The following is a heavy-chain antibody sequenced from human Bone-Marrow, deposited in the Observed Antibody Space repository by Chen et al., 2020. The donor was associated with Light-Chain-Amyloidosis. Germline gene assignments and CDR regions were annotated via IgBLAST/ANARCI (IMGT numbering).Heavy chain of an antibody. CDR3: ARGGITIFGVVIGRYYYMDV. Sequence: QVQLVQSGAEVKEPGASVKVSCKASGYTFTSYDINWVRQATGQGLEWMGWMNPNSGNTGYAQKFQGRVTMTRNTSISTAYMELSSLRSEDTAVYYCARGGITIFGVVIGRYYYMDVWGKGTTVTVSS. D-gene: IGHD3-3*01. J-gene: IGHJ6*03. V-gene: IGHV1-8*01. CDR1: GYTFTSYD. CDR2: MNPNSGNT.